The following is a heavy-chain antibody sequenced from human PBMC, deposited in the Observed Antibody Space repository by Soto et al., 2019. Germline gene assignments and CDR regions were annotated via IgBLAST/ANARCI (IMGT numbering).Heavy chain of an antibody. V-gene: IGHV1-18*01. CDR1: GYGFTTYG. J-gene: IGHJ4*02. CDR2: ISAHNGNT. D-gene: IGHD1-1*01. Sequence: QIHLVQSGAEVKKPGASVKVSCKGSGYGFTTYGITWVRQAPGQGLEWMAWISAHNGNTNYAQKLQGRVTVTRDTSTGTAYMELRSLRSDDTAVYYCARGRYGDYWGQGALVTCLL. CDR3: ARGRYGDY.